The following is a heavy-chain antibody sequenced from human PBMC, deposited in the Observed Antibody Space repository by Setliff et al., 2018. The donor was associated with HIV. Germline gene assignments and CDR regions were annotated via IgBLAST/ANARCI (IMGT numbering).Heavy chain of an antibody. J-gene: IGHJ5*02. CDR2: TRNKPNTYAT. CDR3: AKDIPGPAINSGRIKNWFDP. Sequence: PGGSLRLSCAASGFTFSDHYMDWVRQAPGKGLVWVGRTRNKPNTYATEYAASVKGRFTISRDDSKNSLYLQMNSLKTEDTAVYYCAKDIPGPAINSGRIKNWFDPWGEGTLVTVPQ. D-gene: IGHD6-19*01. CDR1: GFTFSDHY. V-gene: IGHV3-72*01.